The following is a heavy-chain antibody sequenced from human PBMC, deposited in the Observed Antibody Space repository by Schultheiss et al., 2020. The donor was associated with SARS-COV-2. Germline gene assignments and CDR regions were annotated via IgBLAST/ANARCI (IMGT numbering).Heavy chain of an antibody. CDR2: ISAYNGNT. V-gene: IGHV1-18*01. J-gene: IGHJ3*01. CDR3: AILGFGYAFEL. Sequence: ASVKVSCKASGYTFTNYPMHWVRQAPGQRLEWMGWISAYNGNTNYAQKLQGRVTMTTDTSTSTAYMELSRLRSDDTAVYYCAILGFGYAFELWGQGTMVTVSS. D-gene: IGHD3-10*01. CDR1: GYTFTNYP.